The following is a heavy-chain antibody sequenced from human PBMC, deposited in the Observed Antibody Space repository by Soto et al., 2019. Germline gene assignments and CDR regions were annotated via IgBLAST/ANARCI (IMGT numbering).Heavy chain of an antibody. D-gene: IGHD4-4*01. CDR3: VKEKLYSNYEYYVDY. Sequence: EVQLVESGGGLVQPGRSLRLSCAASGFSFRNYAMHWVRRAPGKGLEWVSGISWHSGTIGYADSVRGRFTISRDNAKNSLYLQMNSLRPEDTALYYCVKEKLYSNYEYYVDYCGQGTLVTVSS. V-gene: IGHV3-9*01. CDR1: GFSFRNYA. J-gene: IGHJ4*02. CDR2: ISWHSGTI.